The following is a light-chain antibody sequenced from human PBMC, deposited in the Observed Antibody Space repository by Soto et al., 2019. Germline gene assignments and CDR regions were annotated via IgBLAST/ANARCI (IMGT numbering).Light chain of an antibody. CDR3: QQYYNWPPYT. CDR1: QSVSSY. Sequence: EIVMTQSPATLSVSPGERATLSCRASQSVSSYLAWYQQKPGQAPRLLMYGASTRATGIPARFSGSASGTEFTLTISSLPSEDSGVYYCQQYYNWPPYTFGQGTKLEI. CDR2: GAS. J-gene: IGKJ2*01. V-gene: IGKV3-15*01.